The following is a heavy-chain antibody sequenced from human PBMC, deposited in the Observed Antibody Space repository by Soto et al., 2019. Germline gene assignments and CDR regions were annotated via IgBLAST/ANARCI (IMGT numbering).Heavy chain of an antibody. CDR2: IYYSGST. CDR1: GGSISSYY. Sequence: SETLSLTCTVSGGSISSYYWSWIRQPSGKGLEWIGYIYYSGSTNYNPSLKSRVTISVDTSKNQFSLKLSSVTAADTAVYYCARDGGSYSYGHNFDYWGQGTLVTVSS. J-gene: IGHJ4*02. D-gene: IGHD5-18*01. CDR3: ARDGGSYSYGHNFDY. V-gene: IGHV4-59*01.